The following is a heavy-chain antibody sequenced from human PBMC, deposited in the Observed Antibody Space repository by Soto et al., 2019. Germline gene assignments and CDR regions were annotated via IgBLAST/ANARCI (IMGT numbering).Heavy chain of an antibody. J-gene: IGHJ5*02. CDR3: ARAPVVAATHNWFDP. V-gene: IGHV3-21*01. Sequence: EVQLVESGGGLVKSGGSLRLSCAASGFTFSSYSMNWVRQAPGKGLEWVSSISSSSSYIYYADSVKGRFTISRDNAKNSLYLQMNSLRAEDTAVYYCARAPVVAATHNWFDPWGQGTLVTVSS. CDR2: ISSSSSYI. CDR1: GFTFSSYS. D-gene: IGHD2-15*01.